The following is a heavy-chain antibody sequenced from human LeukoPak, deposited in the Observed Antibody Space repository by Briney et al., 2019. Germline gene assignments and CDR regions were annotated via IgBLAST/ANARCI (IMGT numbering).Heavy chain of an antibody. J-gene: IGHJ4*02. V-gene: IGHV3-23*01. CDR3: VKVKSSGWLDYFDY. D-gene: IGHD6-19*01. Sequence: GGSLRLSCAASGFSFSTYGMSWVRQAPGKGLEWVSFITSTGGATYYADSVKGRFTISRDNSKNTLYLQMSSLRAEDTAVYYCVKVKSSGWLDYFDYWGQGTLVTVSS. CDR1: GFSFSTYG. CDR2: ITSTGGAT.